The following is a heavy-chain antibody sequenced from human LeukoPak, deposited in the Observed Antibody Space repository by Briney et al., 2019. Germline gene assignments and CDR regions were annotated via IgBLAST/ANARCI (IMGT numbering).Heavy chain of an antibody. J-gene: IGHJ4*02. D-gene: IGHD2-8*02. CDR2: ISYDGSNK. Sequence: PGGSLRLSCAASGFTFSSYAMHWVRQAPCKGLEWVAVISYDGSNKYYADSVKGRFTISRDYSKNTLYLQMNSLRAEDTAVYYCAREEGLVLDYWGQGTLVTVSS. CDR3: AREEGLVLDY. CDR1: GFTFSSYA. V-gene: IGHV3-30-3*01.